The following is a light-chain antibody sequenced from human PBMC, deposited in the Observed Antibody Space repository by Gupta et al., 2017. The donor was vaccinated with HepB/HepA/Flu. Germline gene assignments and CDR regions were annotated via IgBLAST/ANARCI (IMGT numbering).Light chain of an antibody. CDR2: RNN. CDR3: QSYDTSLSGVV. Sequence: QSVLTQPPSVSGAPGQRVTISCAGSSSNFGADYDVHWYQQIPGTAPKLLIYRNNNRPSGVPDRFSGSMSGTSASLAITGLQAEDEADYYCQSYDTSLSGVVFGGGTKLTVL. V-gene: IGLV1-40*01. J-gene: IGLJ2*01. CDR1: SSNFGADYD.